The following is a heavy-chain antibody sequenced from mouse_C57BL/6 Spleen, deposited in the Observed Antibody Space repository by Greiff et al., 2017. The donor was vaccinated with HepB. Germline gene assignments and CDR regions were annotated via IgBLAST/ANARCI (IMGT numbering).Heavy chain of an antibody. CDR1: GFTFSSYA. J-gene: IGHJ2*01. CDR2: ISDGGSYT. V-gene: IGHV5-4*01. CDR3: ARDGYLD. Sequence: EVKLMESGGGLVKPGGSLKLSCAASGFTFSSYAMSWVRQTPEKRLEWVATISDGGSYTYYPDNVKGRFTISRDNAKNNLYLQMSHLKSEDIAMYYCARDGYLDWGQGTTLTVSS. D-gene: IGHD2-2*01.